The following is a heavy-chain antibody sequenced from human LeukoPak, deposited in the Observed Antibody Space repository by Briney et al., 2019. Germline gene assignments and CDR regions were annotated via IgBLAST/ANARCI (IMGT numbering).Heavy chain of an antibody. V-gene: IGHV4-30-2*01. CDR3: ARSRQASGLFNS. CDR1: GGAITSGGYS. J-gene: IGHJ5*01. Sequence: KPSQTLSPTCTVSGGAITSGGYSWNWIRQPPGKGLEWIGCIYDRGPAYYNPSLKSRFTISVDRPKNQFFLNVTSLTAADTAVYYCARSRQASGLFNSWGQGTLVVVSS. D-gene: IGHD3-10*01. CDR2: IYDRGPA.